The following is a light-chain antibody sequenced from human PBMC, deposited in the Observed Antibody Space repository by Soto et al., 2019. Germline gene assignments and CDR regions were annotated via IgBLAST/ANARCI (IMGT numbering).Light chain of an antibody. CDR1: QSVSSY. CDR3: QQRRYCSVT. J-gene: IGKJ1*01. CDR2: DAS. Sequence: EIVLTQSPAILSMSPGERATLSCRASQSVSSYFAWYQQKPGQAPRLLIYDASNRATGVPARFSGSGSGTDFTLTISSLEFVVFAVYSWQQRRYCSVTLGQ. V-gene: IGKV3-11*01.